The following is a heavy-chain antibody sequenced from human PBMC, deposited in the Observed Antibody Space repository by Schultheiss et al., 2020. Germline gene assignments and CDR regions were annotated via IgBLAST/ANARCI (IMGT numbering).Heavy chain of an antibody. J-gene: IGHJ6*02. D-gene: IGHD3-9*01. CDR2: ISGSGGST. CDR3: AKVPRDILTGLYYYGMYV. CDR1: GFTFSSYA. V-gene: IGHV3-23*01. Sequence: GGSLRLSCAASGFTFSSYAMSWVRQAPGKGLEWVSAISGSGGSTYYADSVKGRFTISRDNSKNTLYLQMNSLRAEDTAVYYCAKVPRDILTGLYYYGMYVWGQGTTVTVSS.